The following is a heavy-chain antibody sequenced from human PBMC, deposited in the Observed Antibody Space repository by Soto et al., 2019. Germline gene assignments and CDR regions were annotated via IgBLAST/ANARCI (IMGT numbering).Heavy chain of an antibody. Sequence: GGSLRLSCAASGFTFSGSAMHWVRQASGKGLEWVGRIRSKANSYATAYAASVKGRFTISRDDSKNTAYLQMNSLKTEDTAVYYCTILYSGYDPAYYYYYYMDVWGKGTTVTVSS. V-gene: IGHV3-73*01. CDR3: TILYSGYDPAYYYYYYMDV. J-gene: IGHJ6*03. CDR2: IRSKANSYAT. D-gene: IGHD5-12*01. CDR1: GFTFSGSA.